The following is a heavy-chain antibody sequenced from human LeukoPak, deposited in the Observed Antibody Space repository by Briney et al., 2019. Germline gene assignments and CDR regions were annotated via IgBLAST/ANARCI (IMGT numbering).Heavy chain of an antibody. CDR1: GFTFSSYE. Sequence: GGSLGLSCAASGFTFSSYEMNWVRQAPGKGLEWVSYISSSGSTIYYADSVKGRFTISRDNAKNSLYLQMNSLRAEDTAVYYCARARLTGYYYYYYGMDVWGQGTTVTVSS. CDR2: ISSSGSTI. V-gene: IGHV3-48*03. D-gene: IGHD3-9*01. J-gene: IGHJ6*02. CDR3: ARARLTGYYYYYYGMDV.